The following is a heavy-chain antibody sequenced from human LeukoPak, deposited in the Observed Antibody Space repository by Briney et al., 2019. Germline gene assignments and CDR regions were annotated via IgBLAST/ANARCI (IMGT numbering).Heavy chain of an antibody. V-gene: IGHV2-70*11. J-gene: IGHJ6*03. Sequence: SGPTPVNPTQTLTLTCTFSGFSLSTSGMCVSWIRQPPGKALEWLARIDWDDDKYYSTSLKTRLTISKDPSKNQVVLTMTNMDPVDTATYYCARTSVLYSPGRYYMDVWGKGTTVTVSS. CDR2: IDWDDDK. CDR3: ARTSVLYSPGRYYMDV. D-gene: IGHD2-8*02. CDR1: GFSLSTSGMC.